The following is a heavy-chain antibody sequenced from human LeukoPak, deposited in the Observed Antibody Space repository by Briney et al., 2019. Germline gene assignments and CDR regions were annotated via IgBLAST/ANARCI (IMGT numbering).Heavy chain of an antibody. J-gene: IGHJ6*03. CDR2: IIPIFGTA. V-gene: IGHV1-69*13. Sequence: SVKVSCKASGYTFTGYYMHWVRQAPGQGLEWMGGIIPIFGTANYAQKFQGRVTITADESTSTAYMELSSLRSEDTAVYYCARNNYDILTGYNRGGYYYYYMDVWGKGTTVTISS. CDR1: GYTFTGYY. CDR3: ARNNYDILTGYNRGGYYYYYMDV. D-gene: IGHD3-9*01.